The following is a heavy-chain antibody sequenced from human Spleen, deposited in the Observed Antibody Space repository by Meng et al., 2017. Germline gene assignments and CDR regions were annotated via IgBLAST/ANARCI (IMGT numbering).Heavy chain of an antibody. CDR2: IWYDGSNK. J-gene: IGHJ4*02. CDR1: GFTFSSYG. Sequence: GSLRLSCAASGFTFSSYGMHWVRQAPGKGLEWVAVIWYDGSNKYYADSVKGRFTISRDNSKNTLYLQMNSLRAEDTAVYYCAREGDSSGYYAGPTDYWGQGTLVTVSS. V-gene: IGHV3-33*01. CDR3: AREGDSSGYYAGPTDY. D-gene: IGHD3-22*01.